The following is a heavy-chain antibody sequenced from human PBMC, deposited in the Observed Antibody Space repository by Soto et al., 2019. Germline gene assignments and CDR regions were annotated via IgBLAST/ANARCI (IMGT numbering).Heavy chain of an antibody. D-gene: IGHD4-17*01. Sequence: SETLSLICTVSGGSISSYYWSWIRQPPGKGLEWIGNIYYSGSTNYNPSLKSRVTISVDTSKNQFSLKLSSVTAADTAVYYCARCDYGYGMDVWGQGTTVTVSS. CDR1: GGSISSYY. CDR2: IYYSGST. V-gene: IGHV4-59*08. J-gene: IGHJ6*02. CDR3: ARCDYGYGMDV.